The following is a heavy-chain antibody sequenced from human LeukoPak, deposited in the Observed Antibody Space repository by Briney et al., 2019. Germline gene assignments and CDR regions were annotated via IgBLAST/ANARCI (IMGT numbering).Heavy chain of an antibody. CDR1: GYTFTSYD. J-gene: IGHJ4*02. Sequence: GASVKVSCKASGYTFTSYDINWVRQATGQGLEWMGWMNPNSGNTGYAQKFQGRVTMTRNTSISTAYMELSSLRSEDTAVYYCARGRSRPAVADRGYYFDYWGQGTLVTLSS. D-gene: IGHD6-19*01. CDR3: ARGRSRPAVADRGYYFDY. V-gene: IGHV1-8*01. CDR2: MNPNSGNT.